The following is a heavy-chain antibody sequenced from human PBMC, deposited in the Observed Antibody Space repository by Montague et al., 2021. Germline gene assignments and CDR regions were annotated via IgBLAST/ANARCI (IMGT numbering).Heavy chain of an antibody. Sequence: SLRLSCAASGFTFSNFWMHWVRQAPGKGLVWVSRIVGDGHYTNYADSVQGRFTISRDNAENTLYLQMDGLRVGDTAVYYCVRDGDGCNFDYWGHGTLVTVSS. J-gene: IGHJ4*01. V-gene: IGHV3-74*01. CDR2: IVGDGHYT. CDR1: GFTFSNFW. CDR3: VRDGDGCNFDY. D-gene: IGHD5-24*01.